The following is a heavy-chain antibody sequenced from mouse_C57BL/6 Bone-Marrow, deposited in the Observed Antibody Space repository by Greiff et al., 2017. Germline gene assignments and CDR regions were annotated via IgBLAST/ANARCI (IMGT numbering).Heavy chain of an antibody. Sequence: QVQLQQSGPELVKPGASVKISCKASGYSFTSYYIHWVKQRPGQGLEWIGWIYPGSGSTKYNEKFKGKATLTGDQPSSTAYMQLSSLTSEDSAVYYCARNYGSSYWYFDVWGTGTTVTVSS. V-gene: IGHV1-66*01. CDR1: GYSFTSYY. J-gene: IGHJ1*03. CDR2: IYPGSGST. D-gene: IGHD1-1*01. CDR3: ARNYGSSYWYFDV.